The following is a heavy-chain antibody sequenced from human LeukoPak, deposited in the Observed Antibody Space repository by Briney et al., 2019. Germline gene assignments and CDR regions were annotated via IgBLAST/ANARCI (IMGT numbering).Heavy chain of an antibody. CDR1: GFTFSSYG. CDR2: IWYDGSND. J-gene: IGHJ3*02. D-gene: IGHD2-15*01. Sequence: PGGPLRRSCAASGFTFSSYGMHWVRQAPGKGLEWVAVIWYDGSNDYYANSVKGRFTISRDNSKNTLYLQMNSLRAEDTAVYFCARKNTQDAFDIWGQGTMVTVSS. V-gene: IGHV3-33*01. CDR3: ARKNTQDAFDI.